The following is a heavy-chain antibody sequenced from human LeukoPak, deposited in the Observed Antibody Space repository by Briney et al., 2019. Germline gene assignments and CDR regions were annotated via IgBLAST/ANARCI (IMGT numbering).Heavy chain of an antibody. V-gene: IGHV4-39*07. Sequence: SETLSLTCTVSGGSISSSSYYWGWIRQPPGKGLEWIGSIYYSGSTYYNPSLKSRVPISVDTSKNQFSLKLTSVTAADTAVYYCARALVGDYYDSSGYVGAGEFEPWGQGTLVTVSS. J-gene: IGHJ5*02. CDR3: ARALVGDYYDSSGYVGAGEFEP. CDR2: IYYSGST. CDR1: GGSISSSSYY. D-gene: IGHD3-22*01.